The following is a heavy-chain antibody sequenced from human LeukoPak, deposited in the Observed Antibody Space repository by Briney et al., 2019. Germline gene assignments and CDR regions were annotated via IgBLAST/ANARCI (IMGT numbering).Heavy chain of an antibody. CDR1: GYSISSGYY. V-gene: IGHV4-38-2*02. J-gene: IGHJ4*02. CDR3: ARYPGRDGYNAIDY. D-gene: IGHD5-24*01. Sequence: SETLSLTCTVSGYSISSGYYWGWIRQPPGKGLEWIGSIYHSGSTYYNPSLKSRVTISVDTSKNQFSLKLSSVTAADTAVYYCARYPGRDGYNAIDYWGQGTLVTVSS. CDR2: IYHSGST.